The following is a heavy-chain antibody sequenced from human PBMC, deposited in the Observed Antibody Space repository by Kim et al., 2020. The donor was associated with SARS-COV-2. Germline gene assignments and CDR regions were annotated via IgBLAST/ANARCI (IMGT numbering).Heavy chain of an antibody. J-gene: IGHJ4*02. V-gene: IGHV1-69*04. D-gene: IGHD3-22*01. CDR3: AISYYYDSSGYTVE. CDR2: IIPILGIA. Sequence: SVKVSCKASGGTFSSYAISWVRQAPGQGLEWMGRIIPILGIANYAQKFQGRVTITADKSTSTAYMELSSLRSEDTAVYYCAISYYYDSSGYTVEWGQGTLVTVSS. CDR1: GGTFSSYA.